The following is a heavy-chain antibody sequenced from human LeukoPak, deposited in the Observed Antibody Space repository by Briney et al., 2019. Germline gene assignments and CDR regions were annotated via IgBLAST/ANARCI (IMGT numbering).Heavy chain of an antibody. CDR2: INPNSGGT. CDR3: ARARFDLGPPAMGRHNFFDP. J-gene: IGHJ5*02. V-gene: IGHV1-2*02. Sequence: ASVKVSCKASGYTFTGYYMNWVRQAPGQGLEWMGWINPNSGGTNYAQKFQGRVTMTRDTSIGTAYMELSRLRSDDTAVYYCARARFDLGPPAMGRHNFFDPWGQGTLVTVSS. CDR1: GYTFTGYY. D-gene: IGHD2-2*01.